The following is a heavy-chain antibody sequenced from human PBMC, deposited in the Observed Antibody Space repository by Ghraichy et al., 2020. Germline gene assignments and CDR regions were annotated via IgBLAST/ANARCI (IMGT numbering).Heavy chain of an antibody. Sequence: GGSLRLSCAASGFTFSGSVIHWVRQASGQGLEWVGRISSNAFSYATAYAASVEGRFTISRDDSKNRAYLQMGSLRTEDTAVYYWHRAYSGGDYIQVGLDIWGQGTMVAVSS. CDR2: ISSNAFSYAT. D-gene: IGHD4-17*01. V-gene: IGHV3-73*01. J-gene: IGHJ3*02. CDR1: GFTFSGSV. CDR3: HRAYSGGDYIQVGLDI.